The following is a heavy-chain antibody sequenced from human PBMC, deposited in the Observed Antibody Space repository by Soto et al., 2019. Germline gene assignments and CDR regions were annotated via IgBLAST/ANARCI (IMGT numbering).Heavy chain of an antibody. CDR3: ARDTKIPANAIHDGH. Sequence: VEMVQSGAEVKKPGASVRVSCKASGYTFTDYFIHWVRQAPGQGLEWMGWINPNSGGTNYAQKFQGRVHLTRDTSITTVDLDMSRLRSDDTATYYGARDTKIPANAIHDGHWGQGTQVTVSS. CDR1: GYTFTDYF. J-gene: IGHJ4*02. CDR2: INPNSGGT. V-gene: IGHV1-2*02. D-gene: IGHD2-2*01.